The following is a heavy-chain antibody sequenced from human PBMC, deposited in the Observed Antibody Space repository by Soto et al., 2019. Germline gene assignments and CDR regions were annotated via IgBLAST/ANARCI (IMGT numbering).Heavy chain of an antibody. J-gene: IGHJ6*02. D-gene: IGHD3-3*01. V-gene: IGHV1-2*02. CDR3: ARARTLVGVVSPLVA. Sequence: GASVKVSCKASGYTFTGYYMHWVRQAPGQGLEWMGWINPNSGGTNYAQKFQGRVTMTRDTSISTAYMELSRLRSDDTAVYYCARARTLVGVVSPLVAWGQGTPVTVSS. CDR2: INPNSGGT. CDR1: GYTFTGYY.